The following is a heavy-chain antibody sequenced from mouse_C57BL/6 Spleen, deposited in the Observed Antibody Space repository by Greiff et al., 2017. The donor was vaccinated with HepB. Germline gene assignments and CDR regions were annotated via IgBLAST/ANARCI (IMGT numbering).Heavy chain of an antibody. J-gene: IGHJ1*03. Sequence: EVKVEESGGGLVQPGGSMKLSCAASGFTFSDAWMDWVRQSPEKGLEWVAEIRNKANNHATYYAESVKGRFTISRDDSKSSVYLQMNSLRAEDTGIYYCTRPGYDYGDWYFDVWGTGTTVTVSS. CDR3: TRPGYDYGDWYFDV. CDR2: IRNKANNHAT. D-gene: IGHD2-4*01. CDR1: GFTFSDAW. V-gene: IGHV6-6*01.